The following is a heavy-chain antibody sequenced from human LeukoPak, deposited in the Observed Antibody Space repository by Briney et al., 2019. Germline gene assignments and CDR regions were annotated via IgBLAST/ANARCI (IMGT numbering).Heavy chain of an antibody. Sequence: ASVKVSCKVSGYTLTELSMHWVRQAPGKGLEWMGGFDPEDGETIYAQKFQGRVTVTEDTSTDTAYMELSSLRSEDTAVYYCATSVVIRSSDAFDIWGQGTMVTVSS. CDR1: GYTLTELS. D-gene: IGHD2-21*01. V-gene: IGHV1-24*01. CDR3: ATSVVIRSSDAFDI. CDR2: FDPEDGET. J-gene: IGHJ3*02.